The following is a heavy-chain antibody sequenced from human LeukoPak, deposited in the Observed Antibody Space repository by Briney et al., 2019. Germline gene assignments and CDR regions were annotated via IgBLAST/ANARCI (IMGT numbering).Heavy chain of an antibody. D-gene: IGHD3-9*01. Sequence: SETLSLTCTVSGGSISSYYWSWIRQPPGKGLEWIGYIYYSGSTNYNPSLKSRVTISVDTSKNQFSLKLSSVTAGDTGVYYCARYRGDDILTGYYLAFDIWGQGTMVTVSS. CDR2: IYYSGST. CDR3: ARYRGDDILTGYYLAFDI. V-gene: IGHV4-59*01. CDR1: GGSISSYY. J-gene: IGHJ3*02.